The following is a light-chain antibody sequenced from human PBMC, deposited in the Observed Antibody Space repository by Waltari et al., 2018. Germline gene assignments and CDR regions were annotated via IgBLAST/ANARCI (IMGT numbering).Light chain of an antibody. CDR1: SSNVGFFNL. CDR2: AVR. J-gene: IGLJ3*02. CDR3: CSYAGRSTWV. V-gene: IGLV2-23*02. Sequence: QSALTQPASVSGSPGQSVTISCTGTSSNVGFFNLVSWYQHHPGKAPKLMIYAVRDRTSWVSNRFSGPKSGYTASLTISGLQAEDEADYYCCSYAGRSTWVFGGGTKVTVL.